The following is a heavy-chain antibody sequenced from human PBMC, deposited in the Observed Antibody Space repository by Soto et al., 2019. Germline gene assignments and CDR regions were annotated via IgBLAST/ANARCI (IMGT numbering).Heavy chain of an antibody. CDR3: ATQSPIFGVAQIKNWFDP. D-gene: IGHD3-3*01. Sequence: ASVKVSCKASGYTFTSYAIHWVRQAPGQRLEKMGWINAGNGNTKYSQKFQGRVTITRDTSASTAYMELSSLRSEDTAVYYCATQSPIFGVAQIKNWFDPWGQGTLVTVSS. V-gene: IGHV1-3*01. J-gene: IGHJ5*02. CDR2: INAGNGNT. CDR1: GYTFTSYA.